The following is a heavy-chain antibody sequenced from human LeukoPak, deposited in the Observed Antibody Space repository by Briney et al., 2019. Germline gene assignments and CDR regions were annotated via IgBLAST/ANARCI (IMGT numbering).Heavy chain of an antibody. CDR3: TRDDRVKNGPSDFDS. J-gene: IGHJ4*02. CDR2: INPNSGVS. CDR1: GYTFTDYY. V-gene: IGHV1-2*02. D-gene: IGHD2-8*01. Sequence: ASVKVSCKASGYTFTDYYIHWVRQAPGQGLEWMGRINPNSGVSTYAQDFKGRITLTRDTSINTAYIHLSRLTSDDTAVYYCTRDDRVKNGPSDFDSWGQGTLVTIYS.